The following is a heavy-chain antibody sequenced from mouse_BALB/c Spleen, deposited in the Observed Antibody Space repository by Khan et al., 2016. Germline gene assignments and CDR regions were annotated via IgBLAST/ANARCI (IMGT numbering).Heavy chain of an antibody. J-gene: IGHJ3*01. D-gene: IGHD2-1*01. Sequence: EVQLQESGPGLVKPSQSLSLTCTVTGYSITSDYAWNWIRQFPGNKLEWMGYISYSGCTRYNPSLKSRISITRDTSTNQFFLQLNSVTTEDTAIYYCARSLLAWFAYWGQGTLVTVSA. CDR3: ARSLLAWFAY. CDR1: GYSITSDYA. V-gene: IGHV3-2*02. CDR2: ISYSGCT.